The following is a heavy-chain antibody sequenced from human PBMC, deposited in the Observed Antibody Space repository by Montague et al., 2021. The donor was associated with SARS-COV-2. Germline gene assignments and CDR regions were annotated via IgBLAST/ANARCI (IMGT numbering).Heavy chain of an antibody. Sequence: SETLPLTCTVSGGSISSSSYYWGWIRQPPGKGLEWIGSIYYSGSTYYNPSLKSRVTISVDTSKNQFSLKLSSVTAADTAVYYCARLSKTGYPPLYYYYGMDVWGQGTMVTVSS. J-gene: IGHJ6*02. CDR3: ARLSKTGYPPLYYYYGMDV. CDR2: IYYSGST. CDR1: GGSISSSSYY. D-gene: IGHD3-9*01. V-gene: IGHV4-39*01.